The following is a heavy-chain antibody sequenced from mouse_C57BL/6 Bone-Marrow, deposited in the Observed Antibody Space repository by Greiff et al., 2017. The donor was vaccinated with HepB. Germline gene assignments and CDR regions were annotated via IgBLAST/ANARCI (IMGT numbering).Heavy chain of an antibody. J-gene: IGHJ2*01. CDR2: IDPSDSYT. V-gene: IGHV1-69*01. CDR3: ARWTTTDYFDY. CDR1: GYTFTSYW. Sequence: VQLQQPGAELVMPGASVKLSCKASGYTFTSYWMHWVKQRPGQGLEWIGEIDPSDSYTNYNQKFKGKSTLTVDKSSSTAYMQLSSLTSEDSAVYYCARWTTTDYFDYWGQGTTLTVSS. D-gene: IGHD1-1*01.